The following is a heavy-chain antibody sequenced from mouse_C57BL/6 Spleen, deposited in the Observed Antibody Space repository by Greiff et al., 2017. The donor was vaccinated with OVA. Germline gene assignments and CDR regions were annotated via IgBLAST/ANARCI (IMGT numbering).Heavy chain of an antibody. D-gene: IGHD1-1*01. CDR3: ARVLLRKYFDY. CDR1: GFTFSDYY. V-gene: IGHV5-16*01. Sequence: EVHLVESEGGLVQPGSSMKLSCTASGFTFSDYYMAWVRQVPEKGLEWVANINYDGSSTYYLDSLKSRFIISRDNAKNILYLQMSSLKSEDTATYYCARVLLRKYFDYWGQGTTLTVSS. J-gene: IGHJ2*01. CDR2: INYDGSST.